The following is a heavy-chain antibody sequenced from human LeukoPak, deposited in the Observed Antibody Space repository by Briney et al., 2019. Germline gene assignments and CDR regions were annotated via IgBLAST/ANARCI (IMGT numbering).Heavy chain of an antibody. V-gene: IGHV3-23*01. CDR1: GFTFSSYA. Sequence: GGSLRLSCAASGFTFSSYAMSWVRQATGKGLEEVSAISGSGGSTYYVDSVKGRFTISRDNSKNTLYLQMNSLRAEDTAVYYCAKDISSYYGSGSYYNYWGQGTLVTVSS. D-gene: IGHD3-10*01. CDR2: ISGSGGST. J-gene: IGHJ4*02. CDR3: AKDISSYYGSGSYYNY.